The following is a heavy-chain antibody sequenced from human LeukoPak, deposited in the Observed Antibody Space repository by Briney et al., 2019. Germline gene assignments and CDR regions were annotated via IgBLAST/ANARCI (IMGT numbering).Heavy chain of an antibody. CDR1: GGTFSSYA. CDR2: IIPIFGTA. V-gene: IGHV1-69*01. CDR3: ARGAMATMETTDY. J-gene: IGHJ4*02. D-gene: IGHD5-24*01. Sequence: SVKVSCKASGGTFSSYAVSWVRQAPGQGLEWMGGIIPIFGTANYAQKFQGRVTITADESTSTAYMELSSLRSEDTAVYYCARGAMATMETTDYWGQGTLVTVSS.